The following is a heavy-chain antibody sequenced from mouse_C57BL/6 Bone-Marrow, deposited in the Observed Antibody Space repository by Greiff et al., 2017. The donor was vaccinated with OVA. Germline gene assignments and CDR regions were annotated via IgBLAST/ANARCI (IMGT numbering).Heavy chain of an antibody. D-gene: IGHD1-1*01. Sequence: DVKLQESGPVLVKPGASVKMSCKASGYTFTDYYMHWVKQRPEQGLEWIGRIDPEDGDTEYAPKFQGKATMTADTSSNTAYLQLSSLTSEDTAVYYCTTPYYYGSYWYFDVWGTGTTVTVSS. CDR3: TTPYYYGSYWYFDV. V-gene: IGHV14-1*01. J-gene: IGHJ1*03. CDR1: GYTFTDYY. CDR2: IDPEDGDT.